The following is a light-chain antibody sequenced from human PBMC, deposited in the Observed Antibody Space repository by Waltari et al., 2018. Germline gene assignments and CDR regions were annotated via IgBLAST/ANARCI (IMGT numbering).Light chain of an antibody. CDR3: MQATHWPWT. V-gene: IGKV2-30*02. CDR2: RVS. Sequence: DVVMTQSPLSLPVTLGQPASISCRSSQSLVHSEGVTYLIWSQQRPGQSPRRLLYRVSDRDSGVPDRFSGRGSGTDFTLKISRVEAEDVGLYYCMQATHWPWTFGQGTEVEIK. J-gene: IGKJ1*01. CDR1: QSLVHSEGVTY.